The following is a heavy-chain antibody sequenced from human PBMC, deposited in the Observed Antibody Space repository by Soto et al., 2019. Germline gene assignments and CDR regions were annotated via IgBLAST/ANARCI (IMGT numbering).Heavy chain of an antibody. D-gene: IGHD1-26*01. CDR3: ARDPSGSYPEFDY. J-gene: IGHJ4*02. CDR1: GFIFSSYT. Sequence: QPGGSLRLSCAASGFIFSSYTMHWVRQAPGKGLEWVGVITYDGSNQYYADSVKGRFTISRDNSRNMLFLQMNSLRPDDTAVYYCARDPSGSYPEFDYWGQGTLVTVSS. CDR2: ITYDGSNQ. V-gene: IGHV3-30-3*01.